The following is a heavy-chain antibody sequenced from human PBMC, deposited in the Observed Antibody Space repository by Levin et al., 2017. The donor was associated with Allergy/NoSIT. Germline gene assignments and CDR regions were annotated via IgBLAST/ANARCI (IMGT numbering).Heavy chain of an antibody. CDR2: ISYDENK. CDR1: GFPFSGYS. V-gene: IGHV3-30*04. J-gene: IGHJ4*02. Sequence: GGSLRLSCAASGFPFSGYSMHWVRQAPGKGLEWVALISYDENKYYADSVKGRFTISRDNSKNTLYLQMNSLRPEDTAVYYCARDQMVRGVIMEDWGQGTLVTVSS. CDR3: ARDQMVRGVIMED. D-gene: IGHD3-10*01.